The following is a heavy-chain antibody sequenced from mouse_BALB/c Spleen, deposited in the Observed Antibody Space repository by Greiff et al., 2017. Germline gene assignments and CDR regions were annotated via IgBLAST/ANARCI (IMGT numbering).Heavy chain of an antibody. J-gene: IGHJ4*01. Sequence: EVHLVESGPGLVKPSQSLSLTCTVTGYSITSDYAWNWIRQFPGNKLEWMGYISYSGSTSYNPSLKSRISITRDTSKNQFFLQLNSVTTEDTATYYCARSSTTVVADYYAMDYWGQGTSVTVSS. V-gene: IGHV3-2*02. D-gene: IGHD1-1*01. CDR2: ISYSGST. CDR1: GYSITSDYA. CDR3: ARSSTTVVADYYAMDY.